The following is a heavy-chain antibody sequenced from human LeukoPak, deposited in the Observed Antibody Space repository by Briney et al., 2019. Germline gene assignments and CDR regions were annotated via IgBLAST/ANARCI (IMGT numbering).Heavy chain of an antibody. D-gene: IGHD3-10*01. Sequence: ASVKVSCKASGYTFTGYYMHWVRQAPGQGLEWMGWINPNSGGTNYAQKFQGWVTMTRDTSISTAYMELSRLRSDDTAVYYCARESRGYYGSGSLYYGMDVWGQGTTVTVSS. CDR2: INPNSGGT. CDR1: GYTFTGYY. CDR3: ARESRGYYGSGSLYYGMDV. V-gene: IGHV1-2*04. J-gene: IGHJ6*02.